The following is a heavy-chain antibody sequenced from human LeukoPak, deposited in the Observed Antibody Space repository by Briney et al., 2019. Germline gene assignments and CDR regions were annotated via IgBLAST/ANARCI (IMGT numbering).Heavy chain of an antibody. V-gene: IGHV3-23*01. D-gene: IGHD1-26*01. CDR3: ARDASGSYPGGYYFDY. Sequence: GGSLRLSCAAAGFTFSSYGMSWVRQAPGKGLEWVSAISGSGGSSYYADSVKGRFTISRDNSKNTLYLQMNSLRADDTAVYYCARDASGSYPGGYYFDYWGQGTLVTVSS. CDR1: GFTFSSYG. CDR2: ISGSGGSS. J-gene: IGHJ4*02.